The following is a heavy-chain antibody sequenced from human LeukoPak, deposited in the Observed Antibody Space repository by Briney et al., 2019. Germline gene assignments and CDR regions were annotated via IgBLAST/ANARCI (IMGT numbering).Heavy chain of an antibody. Sequence: GGSLRLSCTASEFTFSSYTMNWVRQAPGKGLEWVSSISGSGEYIFYADSVKDRFTISRDNARNSLYLQVNSLRAEDTAVYYCARGVGSNWFIYFQYWGQGTVVTVSS. CDR3: ARGVGSNWFIYFQY. CDR2: ISGSGEYI. CDR1: EFTFSSYT. J-gene: IGHJ1*01. D-gene: IGHD6-13*01. V-gene: IGHV3-21*01.